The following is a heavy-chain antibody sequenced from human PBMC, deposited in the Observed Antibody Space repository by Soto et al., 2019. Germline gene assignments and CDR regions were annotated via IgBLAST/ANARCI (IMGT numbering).Heavy chain of an antibody. CDR1: GFTFSDYA. CDR2: IGGSGVTT. D-gene: IGHD2-2*01. CDR3: ASCCRSYWYQYFDY. Sequence: PGGSLRLSCAASGFTFSDYAMSWVRQAPGKGLEWVSTIGGSGVTTYYADSVKGRFTISRDNSENTVYLQMNSLRAEDTAVFYCASCCRSYWYQYFDYWGQGTLVTVSS. V-gene: IGHV3-23*01. J-gene: IGHJ4*02.